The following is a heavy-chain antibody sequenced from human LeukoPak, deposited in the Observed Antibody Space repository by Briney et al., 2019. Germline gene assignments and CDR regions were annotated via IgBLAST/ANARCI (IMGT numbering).Heavy chain of an antibody. CDR3: ARGNRHYYGSGSGSIGYYFDY. CDR2: IYHSGST. V-gene: IGHV4-38-2*02. D-gene: IGHD3-10*01. J-gene: IGHJ4*02. Sequence: SETLSLTCTVSGYSITSGYYWGWIRQPPGKGLEWIGSIYHSGSTYYNPSLKSRVTISVDTSKNQFSLKLSSVTAADTAVYYCARGNRHYYGSGSGSIGYYFDYWGQGTLVTVSS. CDR1: GYSITSGYY.